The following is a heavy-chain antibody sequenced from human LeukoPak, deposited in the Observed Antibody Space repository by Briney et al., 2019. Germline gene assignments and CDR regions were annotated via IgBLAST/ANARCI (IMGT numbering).Heavy chain of an antibody. D-gene: IGHD5-24*01. CDR3: VRHISTNTGYFDS. CDR2: VYYDGTS. J-gene: IGHJ4*02. CDR1: GGSINSHNYY. V-gene: IGHV4-39*01. Sequence: SETLSPTCTVSGGSINSHNYYWGWIRQPPGKGLEWIGSVYYDGTSYSNPSLTSRAAVFVDTSRDEYSLDLSFVTAADTAVYYCVRHISTNTGYFDSCGQGTLVSVSS.